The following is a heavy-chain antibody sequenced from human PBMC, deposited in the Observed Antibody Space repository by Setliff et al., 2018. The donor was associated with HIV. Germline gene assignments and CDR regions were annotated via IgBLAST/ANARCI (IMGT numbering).Heavy chain of an antibody. CDR2: IYHSGNT. CDR1: GDSISSDFY. V-gene: IGHV4-38-2*02. CDR3: AGVLSSGYYDGP. D-gene: IGHD3-22*01. Sequence: SETLSLTCTVSGDSISSDFYWGWIRQPPGKGLEWIGSIYHSGNTYHMPSLQSRVTISVDMSKNQFSLNLNSVTAADTAVYYCAGVLSSGYYDGPWGQGTLVTVSS. J-gene: IGHJ5*02.